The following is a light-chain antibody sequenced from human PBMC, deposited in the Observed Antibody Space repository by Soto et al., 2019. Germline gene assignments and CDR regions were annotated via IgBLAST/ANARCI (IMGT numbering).Light chain of an antibody. V-gene: IGLV8-61*01. Sequence: QTVVTQEPSLSVSPGATATFTCALNSGSVSSSSHPSWYRQTPGQPPRALIYSTNLRSSGVSDRFSGSILGNKAALTITGAQADDESEYYCLLHLGIGIWMFGGGTKLTVL. CDR1: SGSVSSSSH. CDR3: LLHLGIGIWM. CDR2: STN. J-gene: IGLJ3*02.